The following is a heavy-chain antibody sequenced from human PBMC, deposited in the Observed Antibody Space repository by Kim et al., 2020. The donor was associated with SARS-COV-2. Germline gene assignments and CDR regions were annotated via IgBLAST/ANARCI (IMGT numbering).Heavy chain of an antibody. D-gene: IGHD2-15*01. J-gene: IGHJ3*02. CDR2: ISYDGSNK. CDR3: ARDGRVDDAFDI. Sequence: GGSLRLSCAASGFTFSSYAMHWVRQAPGKGLEWVAVISYDGSNKYYADSVKGRFTISRDNSKNTLYLQMNSLRAEDTAVYYCARDGRVDDAFDIWGQGTMVTVSS. V-gene: IGHV3-30*04. CDR1: GFTFSSYA.